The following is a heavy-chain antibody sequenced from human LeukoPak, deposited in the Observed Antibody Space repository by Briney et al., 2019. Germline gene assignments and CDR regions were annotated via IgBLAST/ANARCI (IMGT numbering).Heavy chain of an antibody. CDR1: GGSISSYY. Sequence: SSETLSLTCTASGGSISSYYWSWIRQPPGKGLEWIGYIYYSGSTNYNPSLKSRVTISVDTSKNQFSLKLSSVTAADTAVYYCARSPLGGYYRMDVWGQGTTVTVSS. CDR2: IYYSGST. V-gene: IGHV4-59*01. J-gene: IGHJ6*02. D-gene: IGHD3-16*01. CDR3: ARSPLGGYYRMDV.